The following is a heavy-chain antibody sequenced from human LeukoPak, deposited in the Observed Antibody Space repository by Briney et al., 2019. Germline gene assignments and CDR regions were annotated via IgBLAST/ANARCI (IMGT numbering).Heavy chain of an antibody. Sequence: PSETLPLTCTVSGGSISSGSYYWSWIRQPAGKGLEWIGRIYTSGSTNYNPSLKSRVTISVDTSKNQFSLKLSSVTAADTAVYYCARGKGLRSYYFDYWGQGTLVTVSS. V-gene: IGHV4-61*02. CDR3: ARGKGLRSYYFDY. CDR2: IYTSGST. J-gene: IGHJ4*02. D-gene: IGHD5-12*01. CDR1: GGSISSGSYY.